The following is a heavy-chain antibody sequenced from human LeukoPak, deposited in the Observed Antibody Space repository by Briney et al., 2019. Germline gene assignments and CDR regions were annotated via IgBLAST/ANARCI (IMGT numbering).Heavy chain of an antibody. CDR2: ISFDGSEK. J-gene: IGHJ4*02. CDR3: ARDHVSPGLIFDY. D-gene: IGHD3-16*01. Sequence: PGGSLRLSCVVSGFTFRSHWMSWVRQAPGKGLEWVANISFDGSEKDHVDSVKGRFTISRDNAKNSLYLQMNSLRADDTAVYYCARDHVSPGLIFDYWGQGTLVTVSS. CDR1: GFTFRSHW. V-gene: IGHV3-7*03.